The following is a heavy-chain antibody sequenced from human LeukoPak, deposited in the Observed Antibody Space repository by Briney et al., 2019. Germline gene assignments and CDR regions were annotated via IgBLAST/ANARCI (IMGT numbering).Heavy chain of an antibody. CDR1: GGSISSGGHY. J-gene: IGHJ4*02. V-gene: IGHV4-31*03. CDR3: ARYYDSSGYSFDY. D-gene: IGHD3-22*01. Sequence: SETLSLTCTVSGGSISSGGHYWSWIRQHPGKGLEWIGYINYSGSTYYNPSLKSRVTISVDTSQNQFSLKLSSVTAADTAVYYCARYYDSSGYSFDYWGQGTLVTVSS. CDR2: INYSGST.